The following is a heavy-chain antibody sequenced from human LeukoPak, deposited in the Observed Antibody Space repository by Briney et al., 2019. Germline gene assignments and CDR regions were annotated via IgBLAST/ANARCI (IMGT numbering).Heavy chain of an antibody. J-gene: IGHJ4*02. CDR2: IRYDGSNE. CDR3: EKGSGYYFDY. D-gene: IGHD6-19*01. Sequence: GGSLRLSCAASGFTFSSYGMHWVRQAPGKGLEWVAFIRYDGSNEYYADSVKGRFTISRDNSKNTLYLQMNSLRAEDTAVYYCEKGSGYYFDYWGQGTLVTVSS. V-gene: IGHV3-30*02. CDR1: GFTFSSYG.